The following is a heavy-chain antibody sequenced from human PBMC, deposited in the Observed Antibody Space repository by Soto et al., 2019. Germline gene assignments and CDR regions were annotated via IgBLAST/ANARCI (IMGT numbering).Heavy chain of an antibody. CDR2: ISGSGGST. V-gene: IGHV3-23*01. CDR1: GFTFSSYA. J-gene: IGHJ4*02. D-gene: IGHD4-17*01. CDR3: AKSVPHGDYDSGYFDY. Sequence: EVQLLESGGGLVQPGGSLRLSCAASGFTFSSYAMSWVRQAPGKGLEWVSAISGSGGSTYYADSVKGRFTISRDNSKNTLYLQMNSLRAEDTAVYYCAKSVPHGDYDSGYFDYWGQGTLVTVSS.